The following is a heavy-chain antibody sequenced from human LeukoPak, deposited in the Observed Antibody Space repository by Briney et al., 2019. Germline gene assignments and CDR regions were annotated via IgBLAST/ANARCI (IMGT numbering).Heavy chain of an antibody. Sequence: SETLSLTCAVYGGSFSGYYWSWIRQPPGKGLEWIGEINHSGSTNYNPSLKSRVTISVDTSKNQFSLKLGSVTAADTAVYYCARSGRGYYYVNWGQGTLVTVSS. J-gene: IGHJ4*02. CDR3: ARSGRGYYYVN. CDR2: INHSGST. V-gene: IGHV4-34*01. D-gene: IGHD3-10*02. CDR1: GGSFSGYY.